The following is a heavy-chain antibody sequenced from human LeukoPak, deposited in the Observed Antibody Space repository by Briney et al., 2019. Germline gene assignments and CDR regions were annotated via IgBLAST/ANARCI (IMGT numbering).Heavy chain of an antibody. J-gene: IGHJ3*02. CDR1: GYTLTELS. Sequence: ASVKVSCKVSGYTLTELSMHWVRQAPGKGLEWMGWINPYNGNTNYAQKLKGRVTMTTDTSTSTAYMELRSLRSDDTAVYYCARVFRYAFDIWGQGTMVTVSS. CDR3: ARVFRYAFDI. CDR2: INPYNGNT. V-gene: IGHV1-18*01. D-gene: IGHD2/OR15-2a*01.